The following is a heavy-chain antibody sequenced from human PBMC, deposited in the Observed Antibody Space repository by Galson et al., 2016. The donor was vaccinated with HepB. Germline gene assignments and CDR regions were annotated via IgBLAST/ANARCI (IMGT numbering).Heavy chain of an antibody. CDR2: IHYSGDT. CDR3: ARDGYNCGLDC. V-gene: IGHV4-59*01. J-gene: IGHJ4*02. CDR1: GGSISTYY. D-gene: IGHD5-24*01. Sequence: ETLSLTCTVSGGSISTYYWNWIRQPPGKGLEWIGCIHYSGDTKSDPSLKSRVTMSLDTSKNQFSLQLSSVTAADTAIYYCARDGYNCGLDCWGQGTLVPVSS.